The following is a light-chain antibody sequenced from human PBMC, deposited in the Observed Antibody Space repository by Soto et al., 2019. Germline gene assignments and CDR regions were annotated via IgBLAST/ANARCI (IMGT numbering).Light chain of an antibody. CDR2: EAT. V-gene: IGLV2-23*01. J-gene: IGLJ3*02. Sequence: QSALTQPASVSGSPGQSITISCTGSSSDVGSYTFVSWYQHHPGKAPKLMIYEATKRPSGVSHRFSGSKSGNTASLTISGLQAEDEGEYYCCSDAGSMTWVFGGGTQLTVL. CDR1: SSDVGSYTF. CDR3: CSDAGSMTWV.